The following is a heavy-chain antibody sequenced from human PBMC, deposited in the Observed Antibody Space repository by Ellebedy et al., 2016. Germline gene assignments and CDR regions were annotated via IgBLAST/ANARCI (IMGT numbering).Heavy chain of an antibody. J-gene: IGHJ4*02. CDR1: GYSFTTYG. Sequence: ASVKVSCXASGYSFTTYGITWVRQAPGQGLEWMGWITTYNGDTNYAQRLQGRVTMTKDTSTSTAYMELRRLTSDDTAVYYCARGWKTMFGVITEDIWGQGTLVTVSS. CDR3: ARGWKTMFGVITEDI. V-gene: IGHV1-18*01. CDR2: ITTYNGDT. D-gene: IGHD3-3*01.